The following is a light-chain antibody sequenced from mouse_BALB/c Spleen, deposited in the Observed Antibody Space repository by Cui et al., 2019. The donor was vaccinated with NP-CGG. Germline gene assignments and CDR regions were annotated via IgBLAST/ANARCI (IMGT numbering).Light chain of an antibody. CDR2: GTN. V-gene: IGLV1*01. Sequence: QAVVTQESALTTSPGETVTLTCRSSTGAVTTSNYANWVQEKPDHLFTGIIGGTNNRAPGVPARFSGSLIGDKAVLTITGAQTEDEAIYFCALWYSNHWVFGGGTKLTVL. J-gene: IGLJ1*01. CDR1: TGAVTTSNY. CDR3: ALWYSNHWV.